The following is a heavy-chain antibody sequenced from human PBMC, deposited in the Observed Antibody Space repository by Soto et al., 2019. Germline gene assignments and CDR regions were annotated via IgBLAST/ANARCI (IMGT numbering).Heavy chain of an antibody. CDR2: IIPIFGTA. CDR1: VGTFSSYA. V-gene: IGHV1-69*13. Sequence: GXSVKVSCKASVGTFSSYAISWVRQAPGQGLEWMGGIIPIFGTANYAQKFQGRVTITADESTSTAYMELSSLRSEDTAVYYCARDIITTGTGPGGMDVWGQGTTVTVSS. J-gene: IGHJ6*02. D-gene: IGHD1-1*01. CDR3: ARDIITTGTGPGGMDV.